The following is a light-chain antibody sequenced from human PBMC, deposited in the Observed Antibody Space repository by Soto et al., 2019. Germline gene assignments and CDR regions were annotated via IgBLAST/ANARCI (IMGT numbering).Light chain of an antibody. V-gene: IGKV3-15*01. Sequence: EIVMTQSRATLSVSPGERATLSCRASQSVSNNLAWYQQKPGQAPRLLIYGASTRATGIPARFSGSGSGTEFTLTISSLQSEDFAVYYCQQYNTWSPLTFGGGTKVETK. CDR1: QSVSNN. CDR3: QQYNTWSPLT. J-gene: IGKJ4*01. CDR2: GAS.